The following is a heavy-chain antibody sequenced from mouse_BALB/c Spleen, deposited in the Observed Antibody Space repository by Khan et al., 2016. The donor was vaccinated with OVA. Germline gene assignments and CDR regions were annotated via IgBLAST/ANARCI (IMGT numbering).Heavy chain of an antibody. J-gene: IGHJ3*01. V-gene: IGHV2-2*02. Sequence: QVQLKESGPGLVQPSQSLSITCTVSGFSLTYYGVHWVRQSPGKGLEWLGLIWSVGSTDYNAAFISRLSISKDNSKSQVSFKMNSLQANDTAIYYCIRNYGYYEGIGYWGQGTLVTVSA. CDR3: IRNYGYYEGIGY. CDR2: IWSVGST. D-gene: IGHD2-3*01. CDR1: GFSLTYYG.